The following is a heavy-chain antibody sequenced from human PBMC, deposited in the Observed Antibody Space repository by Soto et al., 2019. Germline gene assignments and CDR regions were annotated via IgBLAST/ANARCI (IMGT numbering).Heavy chain of an antibody. J-gene: IGHJ5*02. CDR2: IKPDNGDT. CDR3: ATSYDSGFEP. Sequence: QLQLVQSGAEVERPGASVRVSCKAYGYPFSKYGISWIRQAPGQGLEWMGWIKPDNGDTNYAQKFQGRVTMTTDTSSNTAYMELRSLRSDDTAVYSCATSYDSGFEPWGQGTLVSVSS. V-gene: IGHV1-18*04. D-gene: IGHD5-12*01. CDR1: GYPFSKYG.